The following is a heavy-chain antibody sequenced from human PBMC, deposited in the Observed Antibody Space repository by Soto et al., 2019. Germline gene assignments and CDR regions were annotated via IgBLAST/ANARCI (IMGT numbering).Heavy chain of an antibody. CDR1: GGSISSYY. J-gene: IGHJ6*02. V-gene: IGHV4-59*01. Sequence: PSETLSLTCTVSGGSISSYYWSWIRQPPGKGLEWIGYIYYSGSTNYNPSLKSRVTISVDTSKNQFSLKLSSVTAADTAVYYCARDGPPHYGMDVWGQGTTVTVSS. CDR3: ARDGPPHYGMDV. CDR2: IYYSGST.